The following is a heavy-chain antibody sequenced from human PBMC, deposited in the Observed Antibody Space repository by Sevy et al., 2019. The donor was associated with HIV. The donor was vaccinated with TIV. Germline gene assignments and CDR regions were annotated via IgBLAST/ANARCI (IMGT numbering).Heavy chain of an antibody. Sequence: GGSLRLSCAASGFTFSSYAMSWVRQAPGKGLEWVSIISGSGGTIYDADSVKGRFTISRDNSKNTLFLQMNRLRVEDTAIYYCAKDGIYGGDFEYFQHWGQGTLVTVSS. J-gene: IGHJ1*01. V-gene: IGHV3-23*01. CDR2: ISGSGGTI. CDR3: AKDGIYGGDFEYFQH. D-gene: IGHD2-21*02. CDR1: GFTFSSYA.